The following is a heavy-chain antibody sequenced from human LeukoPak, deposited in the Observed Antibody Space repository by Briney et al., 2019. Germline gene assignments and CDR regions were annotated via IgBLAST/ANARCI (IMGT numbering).Heavy chain of an antibody. CDR3: ARVVTRVYYDSSGSDY. CDR2: IYYSGST. Sequence: PSETLSLTCTVSGGSISSYYWSWIRQPPGKGLEWIGHIYYSGSTNYNPSPKSRVTISVDTSKNQFSLILNSVTAADTAVYYCARVVTRVYYDSSGSDYWGQGTLVTVSS. V-gene: IGHV4-59*01. D-gene: IGHD3-22*01. J-gene: IGHJ4*02. CDR1: GGSISSYY.